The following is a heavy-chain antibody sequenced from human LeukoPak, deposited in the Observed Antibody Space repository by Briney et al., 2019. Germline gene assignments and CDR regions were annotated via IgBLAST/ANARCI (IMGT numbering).Heavy chain of an antibody. CDR2: LYNAGST. Sequence: GGSLRLSCVASGFTVSNKYMSWVRQAPGKGLEWVSVLYNAGSTYYADSVKGRFTISRDNSKNTLYLQMNSLRAEDTAVYYCAKRFRGSSGLYYFDYWGQGTLVTVSS. V-gene: IGHV3-53*01. CDR3: AKRFRGSSGLYYFDY. D-gene: IGHD6-13*01. J-gene: IGHJ4*02. CDR1: GFTVSNKY.